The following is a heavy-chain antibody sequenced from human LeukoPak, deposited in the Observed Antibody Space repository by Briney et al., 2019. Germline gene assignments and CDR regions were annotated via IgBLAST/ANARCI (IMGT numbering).Heavy chain of an antibody. D-gene: IGHD2-2*03. CDR2: IEYDGTNK. CDR3: AKDPTWIKLEGYFDY. Sequence: GGSLRLSCVASGFTFSNFGMHWVRQAPGKGLEWVAFIEYDGTNKYYVDSVKGRFTISRDNSKNTLYLQVSSLRAEDTAVYYCAKDPTWIKLEGYFDYWGQGILVTVSS. CDR1: GFTFSNFG. J-gene: IGHJ4*02. V-gene: IGHV3-30*02.